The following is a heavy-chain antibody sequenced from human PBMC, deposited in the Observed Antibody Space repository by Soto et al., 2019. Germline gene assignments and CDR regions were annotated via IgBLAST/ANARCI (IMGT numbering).Heavy chain of an antibody. J-gene: IGHJ6*03. CDR2: ITSSSSTI. D-gene: IGHD6-13*01. CDR1: GFTFNTFS. Sequence: PGGSLRLSCAASGFTFNTFSMNWVRQAPGKRLEWISYITSSSSTIYFADSVKGRFTISRDNAKSSLYLQMSNLRAEDTAVYYCARGSSNWYPKYYFYMDVWGKGTTVTVSS. V-gene: IGHV3-48*01. CDR3: ARGSSNWYPKYYFYMDV.